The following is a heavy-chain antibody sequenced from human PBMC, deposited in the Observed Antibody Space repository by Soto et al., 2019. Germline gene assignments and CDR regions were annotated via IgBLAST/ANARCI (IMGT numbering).Heavy chain of an antibody. CDR1: GFTFSSYS. CDR3: AKGRSYYYYYGVEV. J-gene: IGHJ6*02. V-gene: IGHV3-23*03. Sequence: GGSLRLSCAASGFTFSSYSMNWVRQAPGKGLEWVSVIYSGGSTYYADSVKGRFTISRDNSKSTLYLQMNSLRAEDTALYYCAKGRSYYYYYGVEVWGQGTTVTVSS. CDR2: IYSGGST.